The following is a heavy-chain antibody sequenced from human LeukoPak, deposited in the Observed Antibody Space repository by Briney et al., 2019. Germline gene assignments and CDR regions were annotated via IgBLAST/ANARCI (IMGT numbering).Heavy chain of an antibody. D-gene: IGHD3-9*01. J-gene: IGHJ3*01. CDR2: LSWSSVTS. V-gene: IGHV3-9*01. CDR3: VKAGASDILTGYPNGAFDF. Sequence: PGGSLRLSCEASGFAFIDYAMHWARQAPGKGLEWVSGLSWSSVTSSYADSVKGRFTISRDNAKNALHLQMNSLRIEDTALYYCVKAGASDILTGYPNGAFDFWGQGTMVTVSS. CDR1: GFAFIDYA.